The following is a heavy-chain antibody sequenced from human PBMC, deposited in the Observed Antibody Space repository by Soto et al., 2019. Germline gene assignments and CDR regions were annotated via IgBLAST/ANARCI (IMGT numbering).Heavy chain of an antibody. CDR1: GYTFTSYG. Sequence: ASVKVSFKASGYTFTSYGISWVRQAPGKGLEWMGWISAYNGNTNYAQKLQGRVTMTTDTSTSTAYMELRSLRSDDTAVYYCARGLYSKSFRFSGMDVWGQGTTVTGSS. CDR2: ISAYNGNT. J-gene: IGHJ6*02. V-gene: IGHV1-18*01. CDR3: ARGLYSKSFRFSGMDV. D-gene: IGHD4-4*01.